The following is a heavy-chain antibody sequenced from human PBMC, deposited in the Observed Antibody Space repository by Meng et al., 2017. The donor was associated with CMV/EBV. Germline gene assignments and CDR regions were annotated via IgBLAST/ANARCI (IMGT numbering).Heavy chain of an antibody. Sequence: VQLRVAGPSLGNTAQPLSLLCSFSGVSISSGDYYWSWIRQPPGKGLEWIGYIYYSGSTYYNPSLKSRVTISVDTSKNQFSLKLSSVTAADTAVYYCAREGDNPFDYWGQGTLVTVFS. V-gene: IGHV4-30-4*08. CDR1: GVSISSGDYY. J-gene: IGHJ4*02. CDR3: AREGDNPFDY. CDR2: IYYSGST. D-gene: IGHD2-21*02.